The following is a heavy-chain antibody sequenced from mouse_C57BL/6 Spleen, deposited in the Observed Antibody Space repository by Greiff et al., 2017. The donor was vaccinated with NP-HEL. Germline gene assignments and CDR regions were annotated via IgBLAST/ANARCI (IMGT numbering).Heavy chain of an antibody. CDR1: GYTFTDYY. Sequence: EVQLQQSGPELVKPGASVKISCKASGYTFTDYYMNWVKQSHGKSLEWIGDINPNNGGTSYNQKFKGKATLTVDKSSSTAYMELRSLTSEDSAVYYCARSGIYYDYGGLFDYWGQGTTLTVSS. J-gene: IGHJ2*01. D-gene: IGHD2-4*01. CDR2: INPNNGGT. V-gene: IGHV1-26*01. CDR3: ARSGIYYDYGGLFDY.